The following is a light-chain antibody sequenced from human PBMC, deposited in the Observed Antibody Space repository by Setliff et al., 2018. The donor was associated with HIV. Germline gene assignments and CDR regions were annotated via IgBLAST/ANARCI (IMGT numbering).Light chain of an antibody. V-gene: IGLV2-11*01. J-gene: IGLJ1*01. CDR2: DVT. Sequence: QSALAQPRSVSGSPGQSVTVSCTGSSSDVGAYNYVSWYQQHPGKAPKPMIYDVTKRPSGVPDRFSGSKSGNTASLTISGLQAEDEADYYCCSYAGSYTYVFGTGTKVTVL. CDR3: CSYAGSYTYV. CDR1: SSDVGAYNY.